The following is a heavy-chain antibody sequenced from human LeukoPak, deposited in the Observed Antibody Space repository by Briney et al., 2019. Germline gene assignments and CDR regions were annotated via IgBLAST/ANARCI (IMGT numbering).Heavy chain of an antibody. J-gene: IGHJ4*02. CDR3: AKDDGWVQYAN. CDR1: GFIVSSNY. Sequence: GGSLRLSCAASGFIVSSNYMSWVRQAPGKGLEWVSVIYSDGSTYYADSVKGRFTISRDNSKNTLYLQMNSLRAEDTAVYYCAKDDGWVQYANRGQGTLVTVSS. CDR2: IYSDGST. D-gene: IGHD5-24*01. V-gene: IGHV3-53*01.